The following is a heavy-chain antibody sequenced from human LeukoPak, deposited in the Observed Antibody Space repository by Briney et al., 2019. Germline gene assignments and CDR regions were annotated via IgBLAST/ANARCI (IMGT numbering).Heavy chain of an antibody. D-gene: IGHD2-21*01. V-gene: IGHV3-21*01. CDR3: AREFSVVGNFDY. CDR2: ISSSSTSI. J-gene: IGHJ4*02. CDR1: GFLFSDFIDHT. Sequence: GGSLRLSCADSGFLFSDFIDHTMVWVRQAPGKGLEWVSYISSSSTSISYADSVRGRFSISRDNAQRSLYLHMDSLRDEDTAVYYCAREFSVVGNFDYWGQGTLVIVSS.